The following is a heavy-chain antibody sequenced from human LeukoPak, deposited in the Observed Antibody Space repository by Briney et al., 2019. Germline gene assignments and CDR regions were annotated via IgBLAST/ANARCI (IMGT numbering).Heavy chain of an antibody. V-gene: IGHV1-2*02. J-gene: IGHJ4*02. CDR1: GYTFTGYY. Sequence: ASVKVSCKASGYTFTGYYMHWVRQAPGQGLEWMGWINPNSGGTNCAQKFQGRVTMTRDTSISTAYMELSRLRSDDTAVYYCARVGARITMVRGGINKYYFDYWGQGTLVTVSS. D-gene: IGHD3-10*01. CDR2: INPNSGGT. CDR3: ARVGARITMVRGGINKYYFDY.